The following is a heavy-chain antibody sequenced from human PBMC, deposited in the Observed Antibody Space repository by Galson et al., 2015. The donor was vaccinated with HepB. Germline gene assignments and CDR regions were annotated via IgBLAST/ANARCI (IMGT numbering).Heavy chain of an antibody. V-gene: IGHV3-73*01. CDR2: IRSNGSTYAT. J-gene: IGHJ4*02. Sequence: SLRPSCADSGFTFSGSALHWVRQAPRTGPVWVGRIRSNGSTYATLHVLSLKGRVTISRDDSKNMAYLYMKSLSIQDTAVYYCSRLGGFSGYSSAWGQGTLVTVSS. D-gene: IGHD5-18*01. CDR3: SRLGGFSGYSSA. CDR1: GFTFSGSA.